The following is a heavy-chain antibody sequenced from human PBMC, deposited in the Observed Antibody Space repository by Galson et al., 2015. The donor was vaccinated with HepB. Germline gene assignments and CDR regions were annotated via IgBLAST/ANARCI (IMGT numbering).Heavy chain of an antibody. CDR3: ARNLWGSGVNAFDI. J-gene: IGHJ3*02. V-gene: IGHV3-33*01. Sequence: LRLSCAASGFTLSTYGMHWVRQAPGKGLEWVAVIWPDGNEKYYADSVKGRFTISRDKSKNTQYLQMNSLRAEDTAVYYCARNLWGSGVNAFDIWGQGTMVTVSS. CDR1: GFTLSTYG. D-gene: IGHD2-21*01. CDR2: IWPDGNEK.